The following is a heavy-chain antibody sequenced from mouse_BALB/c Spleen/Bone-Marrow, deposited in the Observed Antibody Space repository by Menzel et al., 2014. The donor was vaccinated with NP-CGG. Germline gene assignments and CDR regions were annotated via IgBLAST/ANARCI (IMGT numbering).Heavy chain of an antibody. J-gene: IGHJ2*01. CDR1: GFTFTDSY. CDR3: ARDKGRVFFDY. Sequence: EVQLVESGGGLVQPGGSLRLSCATSGFTFTDSYMNWVRQPPGKALEWLGFIRNKANGYTTEYSASVKSRFTISRDNSQNILYLQMNTLRVDDSATYYCARDKGRVFFDYWGQGTTLTVSS. V-gene: IGHV7-3*02. CDR2: IRNKANGYTT.